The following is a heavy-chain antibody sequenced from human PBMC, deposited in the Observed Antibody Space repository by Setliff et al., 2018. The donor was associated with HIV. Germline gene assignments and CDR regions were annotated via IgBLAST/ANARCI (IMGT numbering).Heavy chain of an antibody. CDR3: ASRSDY. CDR1: GFTFSTYG. Sequence: GGSLRLSCAASGFTFSTYGMHWVRQAPGKGLEWVAFIRYDGNIKSYADSVKGRFTISRDNAKNSLYLQMNSLRAEDTAVYYCASRSDYWGQGTLVTVSS. V-gene: IGHV3-30*02. CDR2: IRYDGNIK. J-gene: IGHJ4*02.